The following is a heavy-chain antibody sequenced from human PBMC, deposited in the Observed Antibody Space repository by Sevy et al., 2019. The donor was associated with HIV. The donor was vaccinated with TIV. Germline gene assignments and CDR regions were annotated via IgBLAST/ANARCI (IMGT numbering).Heavy chain of an antibody. D-gene: IGHD1-7*01. J-gene: IGHJ4*02. CDR2: IKQDAGQK. Sequence: GGSLRLSCAASGFTFSKYWMGWVRQAPGKGLEWVANIKQDAGQKYYVDSVKGRFTISRDNAKNSLYLQMNRLRAEDTALYFCARDDGNYYFHYWGQGTLVTVSS. CDR1: GFTFSKYW. CDR3: ARDDGNYYFHY. V-gene: IGHV3-7*01.